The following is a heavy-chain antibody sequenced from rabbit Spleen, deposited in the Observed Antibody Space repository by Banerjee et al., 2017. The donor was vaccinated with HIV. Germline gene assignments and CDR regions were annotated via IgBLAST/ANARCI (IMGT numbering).Heavy chain of an antibody. V-gene: IGHV1S7*01. CDR1: GFTLSSYY. D-gene: IGHD8-1*01. CDR3: ARDGAGGSYFAL. CDR2: IDPVFGIT. Sequence: QSLEESGGGLVQPGGSLKLSCKASGFTLSSYYMKWVRQSPGKGLEWIGYIDPVFGITYYASWVNGRFSISRENAQNTVFLQMTSLTAADTATYFCARDGAGGSYFALWGQGTLVTVS. J-gene: IGHJ3*01.